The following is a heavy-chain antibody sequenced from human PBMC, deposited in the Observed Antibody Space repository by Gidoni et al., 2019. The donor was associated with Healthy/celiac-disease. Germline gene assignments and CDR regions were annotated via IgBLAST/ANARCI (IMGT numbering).Heavy chain of an antibody. V-gene: IGHV4-59*01. Sequence: QVQLQESGPGLVKPSETLSLTCTVSGGSISSYYWSWIRQPPGKGLEWIGYIYYSGSTNYNPSLKSRVHISVDTSKNQFSLKLSSVTAADTAVYYCASSGVSVPATYYYYGMDVWGQGTTVTVSS. J-gene: IGHJ6*02. CDR3: ASSGVSVPATYYYYGMDV. CDR1: GGSISSYY. CDR2: IYYSGST. D-gene: IGHD2-2*01.